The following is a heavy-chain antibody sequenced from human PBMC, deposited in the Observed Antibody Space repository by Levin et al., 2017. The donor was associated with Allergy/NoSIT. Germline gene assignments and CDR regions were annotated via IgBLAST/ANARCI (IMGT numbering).Heavy chain of an antibody. V-gene: IGHV4-30-4*01. Sequence: SCTVSGGSISSGDYYWSWIRQPPGKGLEWIGYIYYSGSTYYNPSLKSRVTISVDTSKNQFSLKLSSVTAADTAVYYCAREWGYGDYEGDAFDIWGQGTMVTVSS. CDR3: AREWGYGDYEGDAFDI. J-gene: IGHJ3*02. CDR1: GGSISSGDYY. D-gene: IGHD4-17*01. CDR2: IYYSGST.